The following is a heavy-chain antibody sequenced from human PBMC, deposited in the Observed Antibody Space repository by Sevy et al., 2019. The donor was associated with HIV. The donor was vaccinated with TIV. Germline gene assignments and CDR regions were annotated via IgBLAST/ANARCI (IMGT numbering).Heavy chain of an antibody. V-gene: IGHV4-59*08. CDR2: IYYNGHI. J-gene: IGHJ4*02. D-gene: IGHD1-26*01. CDR1: GGSITSLY. Sequence: SETLSLTCTVSGGSITSLYWNWIRQPPGKGLEWIANIYYNGHINYNPSLKSRVTLPLDTSKNQCSRRQGSVTAADTAMYYCAGENAWGRGYSWGQGTLVTVSS. CDR3: AGENAWGRGYS.